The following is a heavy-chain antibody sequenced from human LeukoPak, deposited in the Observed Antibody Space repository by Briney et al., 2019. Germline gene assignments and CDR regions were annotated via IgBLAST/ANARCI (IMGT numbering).Heavy chain of an antibody. CDR2: IIPIFGTA. Sequence: GASVKVSCKPSGGTFSSYAISWVRQAPGQGLEWMGGIIPIFGTANYAQKFQGRVTITADESTSTAYMELSSLRSEDTAVYYCARRYVDTAGYMDVWGKGTTVTVSS. D-gene: IGHD5-18*01. CDR3: ARRYVDTAGYMDV. J-gene: IGHJ6*03. V-gene: IGHV1-69*13. CDR1: GGTFSSYA.